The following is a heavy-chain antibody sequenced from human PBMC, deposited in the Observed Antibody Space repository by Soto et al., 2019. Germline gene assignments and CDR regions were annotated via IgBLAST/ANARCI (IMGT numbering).Heavy chain of an antibody. CDR3: ARARSRIHDYYGMDV. V-gene: IGHV1-69*13. CDR2: IIPIFGTA. D-gene: IGHD3-10*01. J-gene: IGHJ6*02. Sequence: GASVKVSCKASGGTFSGYAISWVRQAPGQGLEWMGGIIPIFGTANYAQKFQGRVTITADESTSTAYMELSSLRSEDTAVYYCARARSRIHDYYGMDVWGQGTTVTVSS. CDR1: GGTFSGYA.